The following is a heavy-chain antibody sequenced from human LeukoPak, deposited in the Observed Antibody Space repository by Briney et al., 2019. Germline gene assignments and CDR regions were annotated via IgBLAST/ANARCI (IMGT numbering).Heavy chain of an antibody. Sequence: ASVKVSCKASGYTLTELSMHWVRQAPGKGLEWMGGFDPEDGETIYAQKFQGRVTMTEDTSTDTAYMELSSLRSEDTAVYYCTLLWFGELNIHWFDPWGQGTLVTVSS. CDR3: TLLWFGELNIHWFDP. CDR2: FDPEDGET. V-gene: IGHV1-24*01. CDR1: GYTLTELS. J-gene: IGHJ5*02. D-gene: IGHD3-10*01.